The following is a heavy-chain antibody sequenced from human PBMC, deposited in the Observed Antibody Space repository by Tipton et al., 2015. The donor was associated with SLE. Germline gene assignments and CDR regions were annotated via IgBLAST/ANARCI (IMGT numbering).Heavy chain of an antibody. CDR1: GGSISSSNYF. J-gene: IGHJ6*03. V-gene: IGHV4-39*07. Sequence: TLSLTCTVSGGSISSSNYFWAWIRQVPGKGLEWIGSISYRGCTYNNPSLKSRVTISVDTSKNQFSLKLSSVTAADTAVYYCARGLLYTFAHFFVFYCMGVWGTVTSVSVSS. CDR2: ISYRGCT. D-gene: IGHD2-2*02. CDR3: ARGLLYTFAHFFVFYCMGV.